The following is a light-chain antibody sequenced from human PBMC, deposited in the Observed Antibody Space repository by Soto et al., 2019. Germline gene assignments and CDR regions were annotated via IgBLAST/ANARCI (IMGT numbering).Light chain of an antibody. V-gene: IGKV1-39*01. J-gene: IGKJ2*03. CDR1: QSISSY. Sequence: DIQMTQSPSSLSASVGDRVTITCRASQSISSYLNWYQQKPGKAPILLIYAASSLRSGVPSRFSGSGSGTDFTLTITSLQPEDFATYYCLQHNTYPYSFGQGTKLEIK. CDR3: LQHNTYPYS. CDR2: AAS.